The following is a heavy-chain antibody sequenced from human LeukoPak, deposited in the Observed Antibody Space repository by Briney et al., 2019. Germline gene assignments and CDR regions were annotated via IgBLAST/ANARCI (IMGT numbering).Heavy chain of an antibody. CDR1: GGSMHDYS. CDR3: AREGFGEANFDF. D-gene: IGHD3-10*01. J-gene: IGHJ4*02. CDR2: MYNRGNS. Sequence: SSETLSLTCTVSGGSMHDYSWSWIRQSAGNGLEWIGRMYNRGNSHYNPSLTSRVTISIDESKNQFSLKLRSVTAADTAVYYCAREGFGEANFDFWGQGTRVTVSS. V-gene: IGHV4-4*07.